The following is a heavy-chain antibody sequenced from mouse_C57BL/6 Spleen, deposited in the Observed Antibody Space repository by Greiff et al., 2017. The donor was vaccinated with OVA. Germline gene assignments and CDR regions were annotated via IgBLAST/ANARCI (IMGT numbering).Heavy chain of an antibody. J-gene: IGHJ1*03. D-gene: IGHD4-1*01. CDR2: IYPGDGDT. CDR3: AKANWADYWYFDV. V-gene: IGHV1-82*01. CDR1: GYAFSSSW. Sequence: QVQLQQSGPELVKPGASVKISCKASGYAFSSSWMNWVKQRPGKGLEWIGRIYPGDGDTNYNGKFKGKATLTADKSSSTAYMQLSSLTSEDSAVYFCAKANWADYWYFDVWGTGTTVTVSS.